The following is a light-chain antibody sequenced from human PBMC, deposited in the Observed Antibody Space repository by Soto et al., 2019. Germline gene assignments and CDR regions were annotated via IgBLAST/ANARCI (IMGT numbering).Light chain of an antibody. CDR3: QSYDSLSGWV. J-gene: IGLJ3*02. V-gene: IGLV1-40*01. CDR2: ANG. CDR1: SSSIGAGYD. Sequence: QSVLTQPPSVSGAPGQRVTVSCTGSSSSIGAGYDVHWYQQLPGTAPKLLIYANGNRPSGVPDRFSGSKSGTSASLAITGLQAEVEADYYCQSYDSLSGWVFGGGTKLTVL.